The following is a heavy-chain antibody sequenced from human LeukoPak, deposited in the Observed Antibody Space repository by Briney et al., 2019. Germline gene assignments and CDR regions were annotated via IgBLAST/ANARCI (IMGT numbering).Heavy chain of an antibody. CDR1: GVNLNKAW. Sequence: GGSLRLSCAVSGVNLNKAWMSWVRQAPGKGLEWVGRVKSNTDGGTTDYAAPVKDRFNISRHDSKTTLYLQMNSLKTEDTAVYYCTTGVGWSDFDYWGQGTLVTVSS. V-gene: IGHV3-15*01. D-gene: IGHD3-3*01. CDR2: VKSNTDGGTT. J-gene: IGHJ4*02. CDR3: TTGVGWSDFDY.